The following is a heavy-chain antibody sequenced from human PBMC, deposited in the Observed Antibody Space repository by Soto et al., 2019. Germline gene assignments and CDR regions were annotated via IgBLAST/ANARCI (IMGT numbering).Heavy chain of an antibody. V-gene: IGHV1-8*01. CDR1: GYTFTSYD. J-gene: IGHJ6*03. Sequence: ASVKVSCKASGYTFTSYDINWVRQATGQGLEWMGWMNPNSGNTGYAQKFQGRVTMTRNTSISTAYMELSSLRSEDTAVYYCARSHYDILTGYLYYYYYYYMDVRGKGTTVTVSS. CDR2: MNPNSGNT. CDR3: ARSHYDILTGYLYYYYYYYMDV. D-gene: IGHD3-9*01.